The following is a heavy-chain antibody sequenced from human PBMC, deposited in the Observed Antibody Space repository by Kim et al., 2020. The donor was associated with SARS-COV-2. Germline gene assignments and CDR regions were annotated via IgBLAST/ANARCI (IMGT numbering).Heavy chain of an antibody. Sequence: SETLSLTCAVYGGSFSGYYWSWIRQPPGKGLEWIGEINHSGSTNYNPSLKSRVTISVDTSKNQFSLKLSSVTAADTAVYYCARGPQCSGGGCSVFDY. D-gene: IGHD2-15*01. CDR1: GGSFSGYY. V-gene: IGHV4-34*01. CDR2: INHSGST. J-gene: IGHJ4*01. CDR3: ARGPQCSGGGCSVFDY.